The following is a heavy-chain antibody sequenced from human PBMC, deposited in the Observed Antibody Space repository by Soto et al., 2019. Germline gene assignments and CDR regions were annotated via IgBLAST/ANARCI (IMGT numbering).Heavy chain of an antibody. V-gene: IGHV4-59*08. Sequence: QVQLQESGPGLVKPSETLSLTCTVSGGSISSHPWSWIRQSPGKGLEWIGYIYYSGRTVYNPSLKSRATLSLDTSNTHFSLKLTSGTATATAVYYCAGDIPGGSYRFDYWGQGALVTVSS. CDR3: AGDIPGGSYRFDY. J-gene: IGHJ4*02. CDR1: GGSISSHP. D-gene: IGHD1-26*01. CDR2: IYYSGRT.